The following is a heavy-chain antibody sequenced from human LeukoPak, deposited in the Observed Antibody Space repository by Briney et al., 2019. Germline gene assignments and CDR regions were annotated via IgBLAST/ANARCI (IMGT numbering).Heavy chain of an antibody. V-gene: IGHV3-7*03. CDR1: GFTFSSYA. CDR2: IKQDGSEK. Sequence: GGSLRLSCAASGFTFSSYAMSWVRQPPGKGLEWVANIKQDGSEKYYVDSVKGRFTISRDNAKNSLYLRMNSLRAEDTAVYYCARDRDWYSFDSWGQGTLVTVSS. CDR3: ARDRDWYSFDS. D-gene: IGHD6-19*01. J-gene: IGHJ4*02.